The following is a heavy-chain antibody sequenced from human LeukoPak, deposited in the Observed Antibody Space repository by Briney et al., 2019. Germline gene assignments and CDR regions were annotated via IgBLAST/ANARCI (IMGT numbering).Heavy chain of an antibody. CDR3: ARSYYDFWSGYLNYYYYYMDV. V-gene: IGHV1-18*01. Sequence: ASVKVSCKASGYTFTSYGISWVRQAPGQGLEWMGWISAYNGNTNYAQRLQGRVTMTTDTSTSTAYMELRSLRSDDTAVYYCARSYYDFWSGYLNYYYYYMDVWGKGTTVTVSS. J-gene: IGHJ6*03. CDR2: ISAYNGNT. D-gene: IGHD3-3*01. CDR1: GYTFTSYG.